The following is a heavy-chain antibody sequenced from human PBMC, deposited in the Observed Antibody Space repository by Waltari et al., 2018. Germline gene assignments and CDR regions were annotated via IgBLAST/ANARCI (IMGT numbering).Heavy chain of an antibody. CDR3: ATYIGASVGTAAFDV. CDR2: MSYTGAT. D-gene: IGHD5-12*01. J-gene: IGHJ3*01. CDR1: GVSITSNRHY. V-gene: IGHV4-39*01. Sequence: QLQLQESGPGLVKPSETLSLTCSVSGVSITSNRHYWGWIRQPPGQGLGWIGTMSYTGATYSSPSLDSRVTVSRDTSNNQLSLKLVSVTAADTAVYYCATYIGASVGTAAFDVWGQGTMVTVSS.